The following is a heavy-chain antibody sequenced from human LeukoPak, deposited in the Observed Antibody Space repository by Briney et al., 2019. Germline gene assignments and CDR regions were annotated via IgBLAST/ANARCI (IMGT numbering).Heavy chain of an antibody. V-gene: IGHV4-34*01. CDR2: INHSGST. D-gene: IGHD5-12*01. J-gene: IGHJ4*02. CDR1: GGSFSGYY. CDR3: ASGGKWLHPTDY. Sequence: SETLSLTCAVYGGSFSGYYWSWIRQPPGKGLEWIGEINHSGSTNYNPSLKSRVTISVDTSKNQFSLKLSSVTAADTAVYYCASGGKWLHPTDYWGQGTLVTVSS.